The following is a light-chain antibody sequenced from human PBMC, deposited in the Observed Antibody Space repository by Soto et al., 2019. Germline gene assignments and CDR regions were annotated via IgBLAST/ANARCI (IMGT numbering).Light chain of an antibody. V-gene: IGLV2-14*01. J-gene: IGLJ1*01. Sequence: QSVMTQAASVSGSPGQSITISCTGTSSDVGGYNYVSWFQQHPGKAPKFMIYGVSNRPSGVSKRFSGSKSGNTASLTISGLQAEDEADYYCVSYTSSIAWVFGTGTKVTVL. CDR1: SSDVGGYNY. CDR3: VSYTSSIAWV. CDR2: GVS.